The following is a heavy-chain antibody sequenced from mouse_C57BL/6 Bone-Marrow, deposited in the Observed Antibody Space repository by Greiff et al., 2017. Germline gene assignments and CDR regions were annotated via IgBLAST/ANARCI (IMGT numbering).Heavy chain of an antibody. Sequence: VKLMESGPGLVAPSQSLSITCTVSGFSLTSYAISWVRQPPGKGLEWLGVIWTGGGTNYNSALKSRLSISKDNSKSQVFLKMNSLQTGDTARYYCARKSSYGNLYFDYWGQGTTLTVSS. J-gene: IGHJ2*01. CDR3: ARKSSYGNLYFDY. CDR2: IWTGGGT. V-gene: IGHV2-9-1*01. CDR1: GFSLTSYA. D-gene: IGHD2-10*01.